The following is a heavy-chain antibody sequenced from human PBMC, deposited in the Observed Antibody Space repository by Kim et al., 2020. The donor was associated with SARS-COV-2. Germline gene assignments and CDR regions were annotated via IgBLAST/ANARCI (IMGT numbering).Heavy chain of an antibody. CDR1: GGTFSSYA. CDR3: ASLRGYSYELTDYYYYEMDV. CDR2: IIPILGIA. J-gene: IGHJ6*02. Sequence: SVKVSCKASGGTFSSYAISWVRQAPGQGLEWMGRIIPILGIANYAQKFQGRVTITADKTTSTAYMELSSLRSEDTAVYYCASLRGYSYELTDYYYYEMDVWGQGNTVTVSS. V-gene: IGHV1-69*04. D-gene: IGHD5-18*01.